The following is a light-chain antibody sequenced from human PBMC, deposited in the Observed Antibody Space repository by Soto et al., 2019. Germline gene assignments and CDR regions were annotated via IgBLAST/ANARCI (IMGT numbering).Light chain of an antibody. CDR1: QSVSSY. V-gene: IGKV3-11*01. Sequence: EIVLTQSPATLSLSPGERATLSCRASQSVSSYLAWYQQKPGQAPRLLLYDASNRATGIPARFSGSGSGTDFNLTISSLEPEDFAVYYCQPRSNWPPAFGGGTKVEIK. CDR3: QPRSNWPPA. J-gene: IGKJ4*01. CDR2: DAS.